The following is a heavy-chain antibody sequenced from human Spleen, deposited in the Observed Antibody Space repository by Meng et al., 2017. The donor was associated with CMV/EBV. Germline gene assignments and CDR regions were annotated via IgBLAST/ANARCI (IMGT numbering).Heavy chain of an antibody. CDR1: GFIFSSYD. J-gene: IGHJ4*02. Sequence: HVELGESGGGVVQPGGSLRLSCTTSGFIFSSYDIHWVRQAPGKGLEWLTFIRSDGTNQYYADSVKGRFTISRDNFKNTLYLQMNSLRAEDTAVYYCAKRLTGNFDYWGQGTLVTVPS. CDR3: AKRLTGNFDY. D-gene: IGHD3-9*01. V-gene: IGHV3-30*02. CDR2: IRSDGTNQ.